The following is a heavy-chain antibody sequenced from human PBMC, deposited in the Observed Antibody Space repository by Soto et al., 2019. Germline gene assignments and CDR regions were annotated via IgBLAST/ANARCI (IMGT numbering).Heavy chain of an antibody. CDR1: GFSLSGYW. CDR3: ARSSGWLHDY. CDR2: IKQDGSER. V-gene: IGHV3-7*01. J-gene: IGHJ4*02. D-gene: IGHD6-19*01. Sequence: LRLSCAASGFSLSGYWMNWVRQAPGRGLEWVAIIKQDGSERYYVDSVKGRFTISRDNAKNSLYLQMSSLRVEDTALYYCARSSGWLHDYWGQGTLVTV.